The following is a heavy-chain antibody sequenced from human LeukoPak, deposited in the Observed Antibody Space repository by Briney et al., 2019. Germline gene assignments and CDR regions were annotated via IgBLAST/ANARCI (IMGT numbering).Heavy chain of an antibody. Sequence: PSETLSLTCTVSGFSISSSFYWVWIRQPPGKGLEWIGSIYHSGNTYYNPSLKSRVTISVDTSKNQFSLRLTSVTAADTAIYYCARDSPPGDEQVFGYWGQGTLVTVSS. CDR1: GFSISSSFY. V-gene: IGHV4-38-2*02. CDR2: IYHSGNT. J-gene: IGHJ4*02. CDR3: ARDSPPGDEQVFGY. D-gene: IGHD3-10*01.